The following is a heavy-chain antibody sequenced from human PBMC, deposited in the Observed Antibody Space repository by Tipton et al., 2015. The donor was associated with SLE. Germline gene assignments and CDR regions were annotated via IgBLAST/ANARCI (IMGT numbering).Heavy chain of an antibody. J-gene: IGHJ4*02. V-gene: IGHV4-59*11. CDR1: GGSISSHY. CDR3: ARDLSTSSSPEGVFDY. D-gene: IGHD6-6*01. Sequence: TLSPTCTVSGGSISSHYWSWIRQPPGKGLEWIGYIYYSGSTNYNPSLKSRVTISVDTSKNQFSLKLSSVTAADTAVYYCARDLSTSSSPEGVFDYWGQGTLVTVSS. CDR2: IYYSGST.